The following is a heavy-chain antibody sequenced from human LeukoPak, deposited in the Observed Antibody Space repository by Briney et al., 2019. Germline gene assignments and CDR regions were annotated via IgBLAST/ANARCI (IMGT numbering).Heavy chain of an antibody. CDR3: ARDYDFWSGPNYYYYYMDV. V-gene: IGHV4-4*07. CDR2: IYTSGST. D-gene: IGHD3-3*01. Sequence: SETLSLTCTVSGGSISSYYWSWIRQPAGKGLVWIGRIYTSGSTNYNPSLKSRVTMSVDTSKNQFSLKLSSVTAADTAVYYCARDYDFWSGPNYYYYYMDVWGKGTTVTVSS. CDR1: GGSISSYY. J-gene: IGHJ6*03.